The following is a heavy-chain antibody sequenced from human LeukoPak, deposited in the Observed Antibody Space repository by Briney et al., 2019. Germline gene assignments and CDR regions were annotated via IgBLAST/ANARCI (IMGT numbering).Heavy chain of an antibody. CDR1: GYTFTSYD. D-gene: IGHD3-16*01. CDR3: AREIGGQFDP. V-gene: IGHV1-8*01. CDR2: MNPNSGNT. J-gene: IGHJ5*02. Sequence: ASVKVSCKASGYTFTSYDINWVRQATGQGLEWMGWMNPNSGNTGYAQKFQGRVTITADKSTSTAYMELSSLRSEDTAVYYCAREIGGQFDPWGQGTLVTVSS.